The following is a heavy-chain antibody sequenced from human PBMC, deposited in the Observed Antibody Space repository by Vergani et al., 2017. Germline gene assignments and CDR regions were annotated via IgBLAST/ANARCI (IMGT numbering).Heavy chain of an antibody. Sequence: QVQLQESGPGLVKPSETLSLTCTVPGGSISSYYWSWIRQPPGKGLEWIVYIYYSGSTNYNPSLKSRVTISVDTSKNQFSLKLSSVTAADTAVYYCARDGLADYYYYGMDVWGKXP. J-gene: IGHJ6*04. CDR3: ARDGLADYYYYGMDV. CDR2: IYYSGST. V-gene: IGHV4-59*01. D-gene: IGHD5-12*01. CDR1: GGSISSYY.